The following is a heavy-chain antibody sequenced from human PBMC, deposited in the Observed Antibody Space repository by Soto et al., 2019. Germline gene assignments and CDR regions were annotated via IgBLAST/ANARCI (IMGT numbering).Heavy chain of an antibody. V-gene: IGHV1-58*02. CDR2: IVVASGQT. J-gene: IGHJ6*02. CDR3: SADRPDIGVGWWV. D-gene: IGHD2-15*01. CDR1: GSGFIRSG. Sequence: GPQVKVSCKASGSGFIRSGIQWVRQAHGQRLEWIGWIVVASGQTNYAQNFRGRVAITRDTSTATAYIELTGLTSEDTAVYFCSADRPDIGVGWWVWGQGTTVTVSS.